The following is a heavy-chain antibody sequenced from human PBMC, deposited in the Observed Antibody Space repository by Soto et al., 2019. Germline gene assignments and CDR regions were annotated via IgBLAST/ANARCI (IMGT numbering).Heavy chain of an antibody. J-gene: IGHJ6*02. V-gene: IGHV4-34*01. D-gene: IGHD2-21*02. CDR2: INHSGTI. Sequence: SETLSLTCAAYGGSFSGYYWTWIRQPPGKGLEWIGEINHSGTINFNPSLKSRLTISLDTSKKHFSLKLSSVTDADTAAYYCARADRTLVTSYSLDVWGQGTTVTVSS. CDR1: GGSFSGYY. CDR3: ARADRTLVTSYSLDV.